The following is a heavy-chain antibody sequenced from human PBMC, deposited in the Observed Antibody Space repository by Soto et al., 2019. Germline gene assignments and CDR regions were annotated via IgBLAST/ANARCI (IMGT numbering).Heavy chain of an antibody. Sequence: LLLTCTVSGGSISSDDNYWSWIRQPPGKGLEWIGYIYYSGRTNYNPSLESRVTISIDASKNQFSLKLRSDDTAVYYCTRGTPTAAGPCIDFWGHGTLVTVAS. J-gene: IGHJ4*01. CDR3: TRGTPTAAGPCIDF. CDR1: GGSISSDDNY. D-gene: IGHD6-13*01. CDR2: IYYSGRT. V-gene: IGHV4-30-4*01.